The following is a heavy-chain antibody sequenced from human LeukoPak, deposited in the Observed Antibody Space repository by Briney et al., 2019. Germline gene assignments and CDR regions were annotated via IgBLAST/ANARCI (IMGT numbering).Heavy chain of an antibody. CDR3: ARGDDILTPPDY. D-gene: IGHD3-9*01. CDR2: FDPEDGET. J-gene: IGHJ4*02. Sequence: ASVKVSCKVSGYTLTELSMHWVRQAPGKGLEWMGGFDPEDGETIYAQKFQGRVTMTEDTSTDTAYMELSSLRSDDTAVYYCARGDDILTPPDYWGQGTLVTVSS. CDR1: GYTLTELS. V-gene: IGHV1-24*01.